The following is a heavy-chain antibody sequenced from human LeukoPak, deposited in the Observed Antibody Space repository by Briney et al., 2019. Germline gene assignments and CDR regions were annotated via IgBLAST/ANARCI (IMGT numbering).Heavy chain of an antibody. J-gene: IGHJ4*02. CDR3: ARESGGYFDY. D-gene: IGHD4-23*01. V-gene: IGHV3-33*01. CDR1: GFTFSSYG. Sequence: GGSLRLSCAASGFTFSSYGMHWVRQAPGKGLEWVAVIWYDGSNKYYADSVKGRFTNSRDNSKNTLYLQMNSLRAEDTAVYHCARESGGYFDYWGQGTLVTVSS. CDR2: IWYDGSNK.